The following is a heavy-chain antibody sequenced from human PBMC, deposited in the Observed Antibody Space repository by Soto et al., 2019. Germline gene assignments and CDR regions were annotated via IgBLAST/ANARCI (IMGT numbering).Heavy chain of an antibody. CDR2: ISSSSSYI. D-gene: IGHD3-10*01. J-gene: IGHJ6*02. V-gene: IGHV3-21*01. Sequence: EVQLVESGGGLVKPGGSLRLSCAASGFTFSSYSMNWVRQAPGKGLEWVSSISSSSSYIYYADSVKGRFTISRDNAKNSLDLQMNSLRAEDTAVYYCARDLTMVRARTYYYYGMDVWGQGTTVTVSS. CDR3: ARDLTMVRARTYYYYGMDV. CDR1: GFTFSSYS.